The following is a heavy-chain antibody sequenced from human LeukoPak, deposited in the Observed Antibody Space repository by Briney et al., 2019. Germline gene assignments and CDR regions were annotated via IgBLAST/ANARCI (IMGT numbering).Heavy chain of an antibody. J-gene: IGHJ3*02. D-gene: IGHD3-16*01. Sequence: SETLSLTCTVSGYSISSGYYWSWVRQPPGKGLEWIGEINHSGSTNYNPSLKSRVTISVDTSKNQFSLKLSSVTAADTAVYYCARGGSDDAFDIWGQGTMVTVSS. CDR3: ARGGSDDAFDI. CDR2: INHSGST. CDR1: GYSISSGYY. V-gene: IGHV4-38-2*02.